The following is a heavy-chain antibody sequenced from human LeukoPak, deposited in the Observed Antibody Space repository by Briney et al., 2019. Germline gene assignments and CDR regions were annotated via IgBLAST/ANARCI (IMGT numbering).Heavy chain of an antibody. J-gene: IGHJ4*02. V-gene: IGHV5-51*01. CDR1: GYSFTSYW. CDR2: IYPGDSDT. D-gene: IGHD3-22*01. CDR3: ARRAYYYDSSGYSPVDY. Sequence: GEPLKISCKGSGYSFTSYWIGWVRQMPGKGLEWMGIIYPGDSDTRYSPSFQGQVTISADKSISTAYLQWSSLKASDTAMYYCARRAYYYDSSGYSPVDYWGQGTLVTVSS.